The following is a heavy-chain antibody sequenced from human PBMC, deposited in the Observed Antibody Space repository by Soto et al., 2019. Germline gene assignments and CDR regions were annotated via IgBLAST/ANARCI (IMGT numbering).Heavy chain of an antibody. J-gene: IGHJ5*02. V-gene: IGHV4-4*07. CDR1: GASISGFY. CDR3: VRDGTKTLRDWFDP. D-gene: IGHD3-16*01. Sequence: PSETLSLTCTVSGASISGFYWSWIRKSAGKGLEWIERIYATGTTDYNPSLKSRVMLSVDTSEKQFSLKLRSVTAADTAVYYCVRDGTKTLRDWFDPCGQG. CDR2: IYATGTT.